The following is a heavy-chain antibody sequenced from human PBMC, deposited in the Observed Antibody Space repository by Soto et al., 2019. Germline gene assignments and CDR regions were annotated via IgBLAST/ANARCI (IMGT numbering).Heavy chain of an antibody. CDR1: GYTFTSYY. CDR2: INPSGGST. Sequence: ASVKVSCKASGYTFTSYYMHWVRQAPGQGLEWMGIINPSGGSTSYAQKFQGRVTMTRDTSTSTVYMELSSLRSEDTAVYYCARGARYDILTGYYGDYYYMDVWGKGTTVTVSS. D-gene: IGHD3-9*01. J-gene: IGHJ6*03. V-gene: IGHV1-46*03. CDR3: ARGARYDILTGYYGDYYYMDV.